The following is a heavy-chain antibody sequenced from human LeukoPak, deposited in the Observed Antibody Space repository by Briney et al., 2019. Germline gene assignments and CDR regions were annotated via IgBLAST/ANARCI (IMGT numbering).Heavy chain of an antibody. CDR3: ARGPIAAAGIRARVGRVDAFDI. D-gene: IGHD6-13*01. CDR1: GGSISSSSYY. V-gene: IGHV4-39*01. Sequence: KPSETLSLTCTVSGGSISSSSYYWGWIRQPPGKGLEWIGSIYYSGSTYYNPSLKSRVTISVDTSKNQFSLKLSSVTAADTAVYYCARGPIAAAGIRARVGRVDAFDIWGQGTMVTVSS. CDR2: IYYSGST. J-gene: IGHJ3*02.